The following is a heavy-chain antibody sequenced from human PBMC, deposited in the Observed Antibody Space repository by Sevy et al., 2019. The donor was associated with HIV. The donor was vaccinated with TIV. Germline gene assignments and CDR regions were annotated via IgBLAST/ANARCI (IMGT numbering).Heavy chain of an antibody. D-gene: IGHD3-22*01. Sequence: GESLKISCAASGFTFSSYAMHWVRQAPGKGLEWVAVISYDGSNKYYADSVKGRFTISRDNSKNTLYLQMNSLRAEDTAVYYCARNYYYDSSGYWGNWYFDLWGRGTLVTVSS. J-gene: IGHJ2*01. CDR3: ARNYYYDSSGYWGNWYFDL. CDR1: GFTFSSYA. V-gene: IGHV3-30*04. CDR2: ISYDGSNK.